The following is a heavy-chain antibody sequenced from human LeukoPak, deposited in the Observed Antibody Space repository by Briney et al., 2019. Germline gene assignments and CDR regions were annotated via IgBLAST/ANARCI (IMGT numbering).Heavy chain of an antibody. CDR2: IWYDGSNK. CDR1: GFTFSSYG. J-gene: IGHJ6*02. Sequence: GGPLRLAWAASGFTFSSYGMQWAGRAPGKTLEWVAVIWYDGSNKYYADSVKGRFTISRDNSKNTLYLQMNSLRAEDTAVYYCARDTGYCSSTSCQGYYGMDVWGQGTTVTVSS. D-gene: IGHD2-2*01. CDR3: ARDTGYCSSTSCQGYYGMDV. V-gene: IGHV3-33*01.